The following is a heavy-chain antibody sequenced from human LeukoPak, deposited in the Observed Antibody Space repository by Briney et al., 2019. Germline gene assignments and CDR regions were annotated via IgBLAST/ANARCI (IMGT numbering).Heavy chain of an antibody. Sequence: ASVKVSCKASGYTFTGYYMHWVRQAPGQGLEWMGWINPNSGGTNYAQKFQGRVTMTRDTSISTAYMKLSRLRSDDTAVYYCARGDYYDSSGYLYYYYYYYMDVWGKGTTVTVSS. CDR1: GYTFTGYY. CDR2: INPNSGGT. CDR3: ARGDYYDSSGYLYYYYYYYMDV. V-gene: IGHV1-2*02. D-gene: IGHD3-22*01. J-gene: IGHJ6*03.